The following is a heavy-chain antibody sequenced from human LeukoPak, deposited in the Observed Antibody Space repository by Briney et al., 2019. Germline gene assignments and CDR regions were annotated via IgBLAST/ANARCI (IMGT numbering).Heavy chain of an antibody. CDR3: ARPSFHYSSTSCYTGYGMDV. V-gene: IGHV1-18*01. CDR1: GYTFTSYG. D-gene: IGHD2-2*02. Sequence: ASVKVSCKASGYTFTSYGISWVRQAPGQGLEWMGWISAYNGNTNYAQKLQGRVTMTTDTSTSTAYMELRSLRSDDTAVYYCARPSFHYSSTSCYTGYGMDVWGQGTTVTVSS. J-gene: IGHJ6*02. CDR2: ISAYNGNT.